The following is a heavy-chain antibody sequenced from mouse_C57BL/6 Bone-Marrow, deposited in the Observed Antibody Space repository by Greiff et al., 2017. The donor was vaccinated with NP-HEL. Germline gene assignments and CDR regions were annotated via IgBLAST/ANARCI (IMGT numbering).Heavy chain of an antibody. V-gene: IGHV1-55*01. CDR2: IYPGSGST. D-gene: IGHD1-1*01. CDR1: GYTFTSYW. Sequence: VQLQQPGAELVKPGASVKMSCKASGYTFTSYWITWVKQRPGQGLEWIGDIYPGSGSTNYNEKFKSKATLTVDTSSSTAYMQLSSLTSEDSAFYYCARSGTVVARDYFDYWGQGTTLTVSS. J-gene: IGHJ2*01. CDR3: ARSGTVVARDYFDY.